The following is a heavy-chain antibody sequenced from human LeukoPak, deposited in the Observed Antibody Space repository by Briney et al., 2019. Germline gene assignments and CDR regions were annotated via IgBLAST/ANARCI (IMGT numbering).Heavy chain of an antibody. CDR1: GGTFSSYA. V-gene: IGHV1-69*13. CDR3: ATYREMATSYYFDY. D-gene: IGHD5-24*01. CDR2: IIPIFGTA. J-gene: IGHJ4*02. Sequence: SVKVSCKASGGTFSSYAISWVRQAPGQGLEWMGGIIPIFGTANYAQKFQGRVTITADESTSTAYMELSSLRSEDTAVYYCATYREMATSYYFDYWGQGTLVTVSS.